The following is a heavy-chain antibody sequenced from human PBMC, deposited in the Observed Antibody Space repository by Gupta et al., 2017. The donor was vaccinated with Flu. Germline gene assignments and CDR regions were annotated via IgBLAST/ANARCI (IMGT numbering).Heavy chain of an antibody. J-gene: IGHJ1*01. V-gene: IGHV3-7*01. CDR3: ATFEFILVAGA. Sequence: EVQLVESGGGLVTPGGSLRLSCAASGFTFNNYWMDLVRQAPGKGLEWVANINQDGSEKFYVDSVKGRFTISRDNAKNSLYLQMNSLRAEDTAVYYCATFEFILVAGAWGQGTLVTVSS. CDR1: GFTFNNYW. D-gene: IGHD6-19*01. CDR2: INQDGSEK.